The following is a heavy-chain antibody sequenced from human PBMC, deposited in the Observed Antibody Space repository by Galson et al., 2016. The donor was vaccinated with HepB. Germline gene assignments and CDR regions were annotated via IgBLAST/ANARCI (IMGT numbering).Heavy chain of an antibody. CDR2: ISSGGRDT. J-gene: IGHJ4*02. D-gene: IGHD6-25*01. Sequence: SLRLSCAASGFTFSDFYMAWIRQAPGKGLEYVSHISSGGRDTNYADSVKGRFTISRDNATKSLYLQMNSLRAEDTAVYYCARDRTSRAALDYWGQGTLVTVSS. CDR1: GFTFSDFY. CDR3: ARDRTSRAALDY. V-gene: IGHV3-11*06.